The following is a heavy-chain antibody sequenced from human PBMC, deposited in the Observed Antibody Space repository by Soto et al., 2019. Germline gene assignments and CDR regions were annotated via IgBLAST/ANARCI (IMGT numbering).Heavy chain of an antibody. CDR1: GFAISRGYY. CDR3: AREKAGTTFFDT. Sequence: PSETLSLTCSVSGFAISRGYYWSWVRQPPGKGLEWIGSIYPSVSSYHNPSLETRVRLSIDTSKNQFTLNLTSVTAADTAPYYCAREKAGTTFFDTWGQGIQVTVSS. V-gene: IGHV4-38-2*02. J-gene: IGHJ4*02. D-gene: IGHD1-1*01. CDR2: IYPSVSS.